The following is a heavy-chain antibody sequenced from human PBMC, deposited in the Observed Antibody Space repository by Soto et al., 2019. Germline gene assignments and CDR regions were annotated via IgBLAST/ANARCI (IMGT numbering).Heavy chain of an antibody. Sequence: QVQLQESGPGLVKPSQTLSLTCTASGGSISSGDYYWSWMRQHPGKGLEWIGYIFYSGSPYYNPSLRSRVTLXXDXPXXQFSLKLTSVTAADTAVYYCARSRGTVPYPHDFQPWGQGTLVTVSS. J-gene: IGHJ1*01. CDR1: GGSISSGDYY. D-gene: IGHD3-16*01. CDR3: ARSRGTVPYPHDFQP. CDR2: IFYSGSP. V-gene: IGHV4-31*03.